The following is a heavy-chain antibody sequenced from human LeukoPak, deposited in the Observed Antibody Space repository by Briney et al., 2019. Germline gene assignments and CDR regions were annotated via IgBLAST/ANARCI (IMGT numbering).Heavy chain of an antibody. CDR3: TRDQMNY. V-gene: IGHV3-53*01. CDR2: IFSNGDT. Sequence: GGSLRLSCAASGFTVSGNYMTWVRQAPGKGLEWVSLIFSNGDTHYADSVKGRFTISRDTSKNTVSLQMNSLRVEDTAMYYCTRDQMNYWGQGTLVTVSS. J-gene: IGHJ4*02. D-gene: IGHD5-24*01. CDR1: GFTVSGNY.